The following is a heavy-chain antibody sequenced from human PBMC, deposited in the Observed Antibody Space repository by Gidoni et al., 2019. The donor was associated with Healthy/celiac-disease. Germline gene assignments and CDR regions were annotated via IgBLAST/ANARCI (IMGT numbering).Heavy chain of an antibody. J-gene: IGHJ4*02. D-gene: IGHD2-15*01. CDR1: GFTFSSYS. Sequence: EVQLVESGGGLVKPGGSLRLCCASSGFTFSSYSMNWVRQAPGKGLEWLSSISSSSSYIYYADSVKGRFTISRDNAKNSLYLQMNSLRAEDTAVYYCARDDGVCGGGSSCPGHWGQGTLVTVSS. CDR2: ISSSSSYI. V-gene: IGHV3-21*01. CDR3: ARDDGVCGGGSSCPGH.